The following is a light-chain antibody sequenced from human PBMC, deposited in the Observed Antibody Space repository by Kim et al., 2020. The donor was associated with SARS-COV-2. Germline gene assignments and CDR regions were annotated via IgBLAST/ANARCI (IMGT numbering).Light chain of an antibody. J-gene: IGKJ2*03. CDR3: MQAAHYPHS. V-gene: IGKV2-24*01. Sequence: QPAFISCMSSQSLRHRDGNTYLSWLHQRPGQPPRLLIYKTSYRFSGVSDRFSGSGAGTDFTLKINRVEAEDVGIYYCMQAAHYPHSFGQGTKLEI. CDR1: QSLRHRDGNTY. CDR2: KTS.